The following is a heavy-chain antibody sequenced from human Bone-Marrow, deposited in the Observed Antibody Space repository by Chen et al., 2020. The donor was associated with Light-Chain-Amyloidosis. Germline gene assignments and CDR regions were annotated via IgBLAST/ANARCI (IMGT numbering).Heavy chain of an antibody. D-gene: IGHD6-19*01. CDR2: INPNSGGT. V-gene: IGHV1-2*02. J-gene: IGHJ6*02. CDR3: ARVPGGSGWYYYYGMDV. Sequence: QVQLVQSGAEVKKPGASVKVSYKASGYTFTGYYMHWVRQAPGQGLEWMGWINPNSGGTNYAQKFQGRVTMTRDTSISTAYMELSRLRSDDTAVYYCARVPGGSGWYYYYGMDVWGQGTTVTVSS. CDR1: GYTFTGYY.